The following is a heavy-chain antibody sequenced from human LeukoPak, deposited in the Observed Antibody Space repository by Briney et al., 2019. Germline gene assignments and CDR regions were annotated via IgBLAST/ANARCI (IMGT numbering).Heavy chain of an antibody. CDR1: GGSISSYY. J-gene: IGHJ5*02. CDR3: ARASPRTTGTLFDP. CDR2: IYYSGST. Sequence: SETLSLTFTVSGGSISSYYWSWSRPPPGKGLGWSGYIYYSGSTNYNPSLKSRVTISVDTSKNQFSLKLSSVTAADTAVYYCARASPRTTGTLFDPWGQGTLVTVSS. D-gene: IGHD1-1*01. V-gene: IGHV4-59*01.